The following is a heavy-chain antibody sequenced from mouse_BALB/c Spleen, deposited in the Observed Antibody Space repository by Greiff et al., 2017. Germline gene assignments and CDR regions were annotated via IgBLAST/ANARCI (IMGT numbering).Heavy chain of an antibody. CDR1: GFTFSNYW. CDR2: IRLKSNNYAT. Sequence: EVMLVESGGGLVQPGGSMKLSCVASGFTFSNYWMNWVRQSPEKGLEWVAEIRLKSNNYATHYAESVKGRFTISRDDSKSSVYLQMNNLRAEDTGIYYCTLTTAMSFYYAMDYWGQGTSVTVSS. D-gene: IGHD1-2*01. V-gene: IGHV6-6*02. CDR3: TLTTAMSFYYAMDY. J-gene: IGHJ4*01.